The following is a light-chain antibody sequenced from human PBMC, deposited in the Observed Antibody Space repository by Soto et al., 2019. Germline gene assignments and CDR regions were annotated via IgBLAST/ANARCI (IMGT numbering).Light chain of an antibody. J-gene: IGLJ3*02. CDR3: VLYMGSDTWV. Sequence: QTVVTQEPSFSVSPGGTVTLTCGLSSGSVSTNYHPSWYQQTPGQAPRTLIYSTNTRSSGVPDRFSGSILGNKAALTITGAQADDESDYYCVLYMGSDTWVFGGGTKLTVL. CDR1: SGSVSTNYH. V-gene: IGLV8-61*01. CDR2: STN.